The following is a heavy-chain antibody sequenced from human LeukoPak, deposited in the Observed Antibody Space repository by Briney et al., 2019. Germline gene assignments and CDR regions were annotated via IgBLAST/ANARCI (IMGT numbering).Heavy chain of an antibody. CDR3: ARRGGSGRAFDY. Sequence: SETLSLTCAVYGGSFSGYYWSWIRQPPGKGLEWIGEINHSGSTNYNPSLKSRVTISVDTSKNQFSLKLSSVTAADTAVYYCARRGGSGRAFDYWGQGTLVTVSS. J-gene: IGHJ4*02. V-gene: IGHV4-34*01. CDR1: GGSFSGYY. CDR2: INHSGST. D-gene: IGHD1-26*01.